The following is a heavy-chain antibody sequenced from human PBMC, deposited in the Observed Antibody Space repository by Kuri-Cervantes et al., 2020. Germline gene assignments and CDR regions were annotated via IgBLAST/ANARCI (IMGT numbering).Heavy chain of an antibody. V-gene: IGHV3-23*01. Sequence: GESLKISCAASGFTFDDYAMHWVRQAPGKGLEWVSAISGSGGSTYYADSVKGRFTISRDNSKNTLYLQMNSLRAEDAAVYYCAKGGYDYIWGSSFSFFDYWGQGTLVTVSS. CDR1: GFTFDDYA. CDR2: ISGSGGST. J-gene: IGHJ4*02. CDR3: AKGGYDYIWGSSFSFFDY. D-gene: IGHD3-16*01.